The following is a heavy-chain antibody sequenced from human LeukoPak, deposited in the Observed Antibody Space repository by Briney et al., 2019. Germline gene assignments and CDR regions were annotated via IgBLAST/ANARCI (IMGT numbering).Heavy chain of an antibody. CDR1: GFTFSRNW. J-gene: IGHJ4*02. CDR2: IKQDGSEK. V-gene: IGHV3-7*05. CDR3: ARPSIVGGSASNTPFDY. D-gene: IGHD1-26*01. Sequence: PGGSLRLSCVGSGFTFSRNWMTWVRQAPGKGLEWVANIKQDGSEKYYVDSAKGRFTISRDDSKNSLYLQMNSLKTEDTAVYYCARPSIVGGSASNTPFDYWGQGTLVTVSS.